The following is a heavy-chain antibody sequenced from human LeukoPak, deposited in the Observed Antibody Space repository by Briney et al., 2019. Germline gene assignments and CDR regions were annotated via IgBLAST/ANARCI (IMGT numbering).Heavy chain of an antibody. J-gene: IGHJ4*02. CDR1: GYTFTSNY. CDR2: INPNSGGT. CDR3: AREDILTGYYPSNIDY. V-gene: IGHV1-2*02. Sequence: GASVKVSCKAFGYTFTSNYMHWVRQAPGQGLEWMGWINPNSGGTNYAQKFQGRVTMTRDTSISTAYMELSRLRSDDTAVYYCAREDILTGYYPSNIDYWGQGTLVTVSS. D-gene: IGHD3-9*01.